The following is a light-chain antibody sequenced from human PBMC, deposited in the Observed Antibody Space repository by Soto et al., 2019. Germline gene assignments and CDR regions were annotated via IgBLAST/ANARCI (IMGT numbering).Light chain of an antibody. CDR3: QQYDNSPWT. CDR1: QSVSSSF. V-gene: IGKV3-20*01. CDR2: GES. J-gene: IGKJ1*01. Sequence: EIVLTQSPGTLSLSPGERATLSCRASQSVSSSFLAWYQQKPGQAPRLLIYGESSRDTVIPGRFSGSGSGTDFTLTISGLEPEDFAVFYCQQYDNSPWTFGQGTKVEVK.